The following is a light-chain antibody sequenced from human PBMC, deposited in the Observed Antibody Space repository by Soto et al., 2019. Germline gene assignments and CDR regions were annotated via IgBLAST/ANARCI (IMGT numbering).Light chain of an antibody. J-gene: IGKJ4*01. CDR3: QQSFSTPQT. CDR2: VAS. Sequence: DIQMTQSPSSLSASVGDRVTITCRASQSISSYLSWYQQKPGKAPKLLINVASTVQSGVPSRFSGSGSGTDFTLDISSLQPEDSATYYCQQSFSTPQTFGGGTRVEIK. V-gene: IGKV1-39*01. CDR1: QSISSY.